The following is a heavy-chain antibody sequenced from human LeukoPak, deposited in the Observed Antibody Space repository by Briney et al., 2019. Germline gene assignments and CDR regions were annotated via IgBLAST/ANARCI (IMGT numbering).Heavy chain of an antibody. D-gene: IGHD1-1*01. CDR2: LFQSETT. Sequence: SETLSLTCAVYGRSFSGYYWSWIRQPPGKGLEWIGILFQSETTYYNPSLKSRVTISLDTSKNQFSLKLSSVTAADTAVYYCARFDSFDVTGYYGGYWGQGTLVTVSS. CDR3: ARFDSFDVTGYYGGY. J-gene: IGHJ4*02. V-gene: IGHV4-34*12. CDR1: GRSFSGYY.